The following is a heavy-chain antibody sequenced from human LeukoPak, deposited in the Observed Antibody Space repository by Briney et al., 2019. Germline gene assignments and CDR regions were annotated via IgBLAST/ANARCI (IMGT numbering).Heavy chain of an antibody. D-gene: IGHD5-18*01. J-gene: IGHJ4*02. CDR3: ARDSVSYGAGFTFDY. V-gene: IGHV3-48*03. Sequence: PGGSLRLSCAASGFTFSSYEMNWVRRAPGKGLEWVSYISSSGSTIYYADSVKGRFTISRDNAKNSLYLQMNSLRAEDTAVYYCARDSVSYGAGFTFDYWGQGTLVTVSS. CDR1: GFTFSSYE. CDR2: ISSSGSTI.